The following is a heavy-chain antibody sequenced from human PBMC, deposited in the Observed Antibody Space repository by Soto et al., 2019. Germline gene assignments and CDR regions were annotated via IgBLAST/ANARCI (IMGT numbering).Heavy chain of an antibody. CDR1: GFTFSSYS. CDR3: ARANGDYYYMDV. J-gene: IGHJ6*03. CDR2: ISSSSSYI. D-gene: IGHD4-17*01. Sequence: EVQLVESGGGLVKPGGSLRLSCAASGFTFSSYSINWVRQAPGKGLEWVSSISSSSSYIYYADSVKGRFTISRDNAKNSLYLQMNSLRAEDTAVYYCARANGDYYYMDVWGKGTTVTVSS. V-gene: IGHV3-21*01.